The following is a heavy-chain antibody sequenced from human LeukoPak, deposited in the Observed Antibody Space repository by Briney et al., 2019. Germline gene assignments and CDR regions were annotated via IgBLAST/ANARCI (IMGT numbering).Heavy chain of an antibody. D-gene: IGHD6-13*01. CDR2: IRYDGSNK. J-gene: IGHJ5*02. V-gene: IGHV3-33*01. CDR1: GFTFSSYG. Sequence: GGSLRLSCAASGFTFSSYGMHWVRQAPGKGLEWVAVIRYDGSNKYYADSVKGRFTISRDNSKSTLYLQMNSLRAEDTAVYYCARDAAAGWFDPWGQGTLVTVSS. CDR3: ARDAAAGWFDP.